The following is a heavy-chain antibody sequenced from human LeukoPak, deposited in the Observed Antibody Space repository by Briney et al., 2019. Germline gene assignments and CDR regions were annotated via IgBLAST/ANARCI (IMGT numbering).Heavy chain of an antibody. Sequence: GASVNVSFKASGYTFTIYGISWVRQAPGQGLEWMGWISAYNGNTNYTQKLQGRVTMTTDTSTSTAYMELRSLRSDDTAVYYCARGYCSSTTCYYYYYMDVWGKGTTVTVSS. CDR2: ISAYNGNT. D-gene: IGHD2-2*01. CDR3: ARGYCSSTTCYYYYYMDV. J-gene: IGHJ6*03. V-gene: IGHV1-18*01. CDR1: GYTFTIYG.